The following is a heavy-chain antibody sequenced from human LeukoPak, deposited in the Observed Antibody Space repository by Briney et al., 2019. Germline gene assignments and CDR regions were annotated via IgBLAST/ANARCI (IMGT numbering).Heavy chain of an antibody. D-gene: IGHD6-13*01. V-gene: IGHV4-39*07. Sequence: SETLSLTCTVSGGSISSSSYYWGWIRQPPGKGLEWIGSIYYSGSTYYNPSLKSRVTISVDTSKNQFSLKLSSVTAADTAVYYCARDGDSSLYWFDPWGQGTLVTVSS. CDR1: GGSISSSSYY. CDR3: ARDGDSSLYWFDP. CDR2: IYYSGST. J-gene: IGHJ5*02.